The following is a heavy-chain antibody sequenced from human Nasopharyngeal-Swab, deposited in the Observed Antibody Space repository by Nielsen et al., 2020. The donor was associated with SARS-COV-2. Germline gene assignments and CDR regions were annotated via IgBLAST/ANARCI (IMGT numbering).Heavy chain of an antibody. Sequence: SLKISCAASGFTFDDYAMHWVRQAPGKGLEWVSGISWNSGSIGYADSVKGRFTISRDNAKNPLYLQMNSLRAEDTALYYCAKDIVRGVMDAFDIWGQGTMVTVSS. CDR2: ISWNSGSI. D-gene: IGHD3-10*02. CDR1: GFTFDDYA. V-gene: IGHV3-9*01. J-gene: IGHJ3*02. CDR3: AKDIVRGVMDAFDI.